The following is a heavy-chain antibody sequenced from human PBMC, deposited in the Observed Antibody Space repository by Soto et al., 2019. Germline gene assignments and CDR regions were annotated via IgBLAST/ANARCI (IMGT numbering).Heavy chain of an antibody. V-gene: IGHV3-23*01. CDR3: ARAGAARSYYYYYGMDV. CDR1: GFTFSSYA. D-gene: IGHD6-6*01. CDR2: ISGSGGST. Sequence: GSLRLSCAASGFTFSSYAMSWVRQALGKGLEWVSAISGSGGSTYYADSVKGRFTISRDNSKNTLYLQMNSLRAEDTAVYYCARAGAARSYYYYYGMDVWGQGTTVTVSS. J-gene: IGHJ6*02.